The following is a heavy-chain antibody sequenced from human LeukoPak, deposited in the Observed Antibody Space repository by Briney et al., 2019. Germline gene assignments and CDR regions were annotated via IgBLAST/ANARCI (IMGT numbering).Heavy chain of an antibody. D-gene: IGHD6-6*01. Sequence: GGSLRLSCAASGFTFNNYGMSWVRQAPGKGLEWVSTISGSGGATYYADSVKGRFTISRDNFKSTLYLQMNSLRAEDTAVYYCAKRAYTSSSLLYYFDYWGQGTLVTVSS. V-gene: IGHV3-23*01. CDR1: GFTFNNYG. CDR2: ISGSGGAT. J-gene: IGHJ4*02. CDR3: AKRAYTSSSLLYYFDY.